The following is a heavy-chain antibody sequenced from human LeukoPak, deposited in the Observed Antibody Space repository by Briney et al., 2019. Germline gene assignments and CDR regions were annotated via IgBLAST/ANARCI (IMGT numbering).Heavy chain of an antibody. CDR2: ISYDGSNK. Sequence: PGRSLRLSCAASGFTFSSYAMHWVRQAPGKGLEWVAVISYDGSNKYYADSVKGRFTISRDNSKNTLYLQMNSLRAEDTAVYYCARDRRVGTTDDAFDIWGQGTMVTVSS. V-gene: IGHV3-30-3*01. J-gene: IGHJ3*02. CDR3: ARDRRVGTTDDAFDI. D-gene: IGHD1-7*01. CDR1: GFTFSSYA.